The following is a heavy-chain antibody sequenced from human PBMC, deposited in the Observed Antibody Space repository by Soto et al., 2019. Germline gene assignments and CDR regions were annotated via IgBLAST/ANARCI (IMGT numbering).Heavy chain of an antibody. CDR3: ARPIAAVWGMDV. V-gene: IGHV5-10-1*01. CDR1: GYSFTSYW. Sequence: LGESLKISCKGSGYSFTSYWISWVRQMPGKGLEWMGRIDPSDSYTNYSPSFQGHVTISADKSISTAYLQWSSLKASDTAMYYCARPIAAVWGMDVWGQGTTVTVSS. D-gene: IGHD6-6*01. J-gene: IGHJ6*02. CDR2: IDPSDSYT.